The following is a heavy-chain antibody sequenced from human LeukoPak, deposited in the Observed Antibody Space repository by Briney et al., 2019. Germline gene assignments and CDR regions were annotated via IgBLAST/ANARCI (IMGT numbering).Heavy chain of an antibody. CDR1: GYTFTSYA. CDR2: INTNTGNP. Sequence: GASVKVSCKASGYTFTSYAMNWVRQAPGQGLEWMGWINTNTGNPTYAQGFTGRFVFSLDTSVSTAYLQISSLKAEDTAVYYCARDVLLWFGESKYNWFDPWGQGTLVTVSS. V-gene: IGHV7-4-1*02. CDR3: ARDVLLWFGESKYNWFDP. D-gene: IGHD3-10*01. J-gene: IGHJ5*02.